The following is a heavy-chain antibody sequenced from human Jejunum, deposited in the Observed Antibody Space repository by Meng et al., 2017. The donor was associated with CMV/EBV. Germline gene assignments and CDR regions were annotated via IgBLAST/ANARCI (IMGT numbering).Heavy chain of an antibody. J-gene: IGHJ6*02. CDR1: ISSGSTD. CDR3: ARGLTGPEYYYNAMDV. V-gene: IGHV4-39*07. D-gene: IGHD3-10*01. CDR2: FYFSGDA. Sequence: ISSGSTDWGWIRQPPGKGLEWIGSFYFSGDAYYNPSLKSRVTISLDTSKNQVSLKVTSVTAADTAVYYCARGLTGPEYYYNAMDVWGQGTTVTVSS.